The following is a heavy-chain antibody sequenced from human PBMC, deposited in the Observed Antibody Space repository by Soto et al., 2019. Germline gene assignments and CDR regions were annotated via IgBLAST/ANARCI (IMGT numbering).Heavy chain of an antibody. CDR1: SSYC. V-gene: IGHV3-7*01. Sequence: SSYCNNWFRQDQGKWLEWVANIKQDGSEKYYLDAVKGRFTISRENAKNSLYLEMNSQRAEDTAVYYCARDKGLRYFGMVVWCQEPTVTVSS. J-gene: IGHJ6*02. CDR2: IKQDGSEK. D-gene: IGHD3-9*01. CDR3: ARDKGLRYFGMVV.